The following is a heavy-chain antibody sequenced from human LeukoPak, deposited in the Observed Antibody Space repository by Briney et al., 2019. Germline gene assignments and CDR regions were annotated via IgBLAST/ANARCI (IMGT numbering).Heavy chain of an antibody. D-gene: IGHD2-2*02. CDR3: ARDRKGCSSTSCYKYFDY. CDR2: INPSGGST. V-gene: IGHV1-46*01. Sequence: GASVKVSCKASGYTFTSYYIHWVRQAPGQGLEWMGIINPSGGSTSYAQKFKGRVTMTRDTSTSTVYMELSSLRSEDTAVYYCARDRKGCSSTSCYKYFDYWGQGTLVTVSS. J-gene: IGHJ4*02. CDR1: GYTFTSYY.